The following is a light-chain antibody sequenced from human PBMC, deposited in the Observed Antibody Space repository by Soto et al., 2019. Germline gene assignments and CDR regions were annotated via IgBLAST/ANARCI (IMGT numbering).Light chain of an antibody. CDR2: GAS. Sequence: EIVLTQSPGTLSLSPGESATLSCRASQSVSSSYLAWYQQKPGQAPRLRIYGASSRATGIPDRFSGSGSGTDFTLTISRLEPEEFAVYYCQQYGSSPQTFGQGTKVEIK. CDR1: QSVSSSY. CDR3: QQYGSSPQT. J-gene: IGKJ1*01. V-gene: IGKV3-20*01.